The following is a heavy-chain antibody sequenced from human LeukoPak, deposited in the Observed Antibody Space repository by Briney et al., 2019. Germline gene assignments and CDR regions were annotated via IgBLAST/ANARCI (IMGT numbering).Heavy chain of an antibody. Sequence: GGSLRLSCTASGFTFGDYSMTWFRQAPGKGMEWVSFIRNKASGGTTEHAASVRGRFTTSRDDSKSIAYLQMNSLKTEDTALYYCTRDRIMTDFWGQGTLVTVSS. CDR2: IRNKASGGTT. CDR3: TRDRIMTDF. D-gene: IGHD2-15*01. J-gene: IGHJ4*02. CDR1: GFTFGDYS. V-gene: IGHV3-49*03.